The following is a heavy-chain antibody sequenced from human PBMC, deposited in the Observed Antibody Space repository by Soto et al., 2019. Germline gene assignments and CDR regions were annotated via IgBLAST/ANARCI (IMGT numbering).Heavy chain of an antibody. V-gene: IGHV1-18*01. Sequence: GASVKVSCKASGYTFTRYGISWVRQAPGQGLEWMGWISACNGNTNYAQKFQDRVTMTRDTSTNTVYMELSSPRSEDTAVYYCASWRIVGATIDNFDTWGQGTLVTVSS. CDR1: GYTFTRYG. CDR2: ISACNGNT. J-gene: IGHJ4*02. CDR3: ASWRIVGATIDNFDT. D-gene: IGHD1-26*01.